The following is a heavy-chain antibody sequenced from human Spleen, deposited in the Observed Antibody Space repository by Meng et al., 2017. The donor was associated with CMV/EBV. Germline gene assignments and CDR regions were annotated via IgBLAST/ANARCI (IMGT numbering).Heavy chain of an antibody. CDR2: IIPILGIA. V-gene: IGHV1-69*10. CDR3: ARGYCTNGVCPYYYYGMDV. Sequence: SVKVSCKASGGTFSSYAISWVRQAPGQGLEWMGGIIPILGIANYAQKFQGRVTITADKSTSTAYMELSGLRSEDTAVYYCARGYCTNGVCPYYYYGMDVWGQGTTVTVSS. CDR1: GGTFSSYA. J-gene: IGHJ6*02. D-gene: IGHD2-8*01.